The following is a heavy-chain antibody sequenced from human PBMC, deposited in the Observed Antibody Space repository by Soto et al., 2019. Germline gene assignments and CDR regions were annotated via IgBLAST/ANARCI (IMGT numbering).Heavy chain of an antibody. CDR1: GGSFSGYY. CDR2: INHSGST. CDR3: ARGCDYGGGEAFDI. J-gene: IGHJ3*02. V-gene: IGHV4-34*01. Sequence: SETLSLTCAVYGGSFSGYYWSWIRQPPGKGLEWIGEINHSGSTNYNPSLKSRVTISVDTSKNQFSLKLSSVTAADTAVYYCARGCDYGGGEAFDIWGQGTMVTVS. D-gene: IGHD4-17*01.